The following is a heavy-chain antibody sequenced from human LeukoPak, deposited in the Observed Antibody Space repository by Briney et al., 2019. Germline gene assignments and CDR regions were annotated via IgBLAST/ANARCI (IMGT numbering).Heavy chain of an antibody. CDR3: ATSCSGGSCYGAFDI. CDR2: INHSGST. D-gene: IGHD2-15*01. J-gene: IGHJ3*02. Sequence: SETLSLACAVYGGSFSGYYWSWIRQPPGKGLEWVGEINHSGSTNYNPSLKSRVTISVDTSKNQFSLKLSSVTAADTAVYYCATSCSGGSCYGAFDIWGQGTMVTVSS. V-gene: IGHV4-34*01. CDR1: GGSFSGYY.